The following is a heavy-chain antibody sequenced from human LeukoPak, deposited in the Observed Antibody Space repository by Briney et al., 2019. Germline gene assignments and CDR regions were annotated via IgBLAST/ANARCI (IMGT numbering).Heavy chain of an antibody. Sequence: PGGSLRLSCAASGFTFSSYWMHWVRQVPGKGLVWVSGINTDGSTTSYADPVKGRFTISRDNAKNSLYLQMNSLRAEDTAVYYCARDLGYYRADYWGQGTLVTVSS. CDR3: ARDLGYYRADY. J-gene: IGHJ4*02. V-gene: IGHV3-74*01. D-gene: IGHD1-26*01. CDR2: INTDGSTT. CDR1: GFTFSSYW.